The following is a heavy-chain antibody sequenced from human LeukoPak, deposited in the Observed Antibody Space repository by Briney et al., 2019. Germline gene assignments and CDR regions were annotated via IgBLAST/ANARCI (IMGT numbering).Heavy chain of an antibody. CDR3: ARQFATASADTRGYFDF. J-gene: IGHJ4*02. CDR1: GASISSSNDY. V-gene: IGHV4-39*01. CDR2: GFYGGSA. D-gene: IGHD2-2*01. Sequence: PSETLSLTCTVSGASISSSNDYWGWIRQAPGKGLEWIGSGFYGGSAHYNPSLKSRATISVDTSKNQFSLKLSSVTAADAAMYYCARQFATASADTRGYFDFWGQGTLFTVSS.